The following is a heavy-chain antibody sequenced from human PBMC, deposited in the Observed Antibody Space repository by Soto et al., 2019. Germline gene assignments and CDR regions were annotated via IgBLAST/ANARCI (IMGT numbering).Heavy chain of an antibody. D-gene: IGHD2-2*01. V-gene: IGHV4-4*02. Sequence: QVQLQESGPGLVKPSGTLSLTCAVSGGSISSSNWWSWVRQPPGKGLEWIGEIYHSGSTNYNPSLKSRVTISVDKSKNQFSLKLSSVAAADTAVYYCARDRDTYCSRTSCYGRYDAFDIWGQGTMVTVSS. CDR2: IYHSGST. CDR3: ARDRDTYCSRTSCYGRYDAFDI. CDR1: GGSISSSNW. J-gene: IGHJ3*02.